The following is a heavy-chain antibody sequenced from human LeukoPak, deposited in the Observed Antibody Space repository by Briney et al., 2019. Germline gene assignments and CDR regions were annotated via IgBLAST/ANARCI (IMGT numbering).Heavy chain of an antibody. CDR3: AKWAPLKYSSGWYSFDY. D-gene: IGHD6-19*01. CDR1: GFTFTSYA. CDR2: ISGSGGST. Sequence: PGGSLTLSCAASGFTFTSYAISWVRHTPAQGLECVSPISGSGGSTYYADSVKGRCTISRDNSKNTLYLKMNSLRAEDTAVYYCAKWAPLKYSSGWYSFDYWGQGTLVTVSS. J-gene: IGHJ4*02. V-gene: IGHV3-23*01.